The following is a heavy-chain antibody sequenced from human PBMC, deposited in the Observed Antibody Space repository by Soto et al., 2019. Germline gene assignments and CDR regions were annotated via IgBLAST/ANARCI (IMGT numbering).Heavy chain of an antibody. V-gene: IGHV3-11*01. Sequence: QVQLVESGGGLVKPGGSLRLSCAASGFTFSDYYMSWIRQAPGKGLEWVSYISSSGSTIYYADSVKGRFTISRDNAKNSRYLQMNSRRAEDTAVYYCAREGYCNSTSCNNYYYYGMDVWGQGTTVTVSS. D-gene: IGHD2-2*01. CDR1: GFTFSDYY. J-gene: IGHJ6*02. CDR3: AREGYCNSTSCNNYYYYGMDV. CDR2: ISSSGSTI.